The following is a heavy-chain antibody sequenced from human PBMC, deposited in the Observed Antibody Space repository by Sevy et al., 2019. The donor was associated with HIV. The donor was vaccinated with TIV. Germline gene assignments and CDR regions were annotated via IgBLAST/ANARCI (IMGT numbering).Heavy chain of an antibody. CDR1: GFTFSNYA. CDR2: ISGTGGSGDKT. J-gene: IGHJ4*02. CDR3: ARKYDSSGYFDY. Sequence: GGSLRLSCAASGFTFSNYAMNWVRQAPGKGLEWVSGISGTGGSGDKTNYADSVKGRFTTSRDDFKNSLYLQLNSLRAEDTAIYYCARKYDSSGYFDYWGQGTLVTVSS. V-gene: IGHV3-23*01. D-gene: IGHD3-22*01.